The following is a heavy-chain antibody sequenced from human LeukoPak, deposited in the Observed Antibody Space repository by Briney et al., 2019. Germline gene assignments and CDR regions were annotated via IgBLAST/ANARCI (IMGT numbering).Heavy chain of an antibody. V-gene: IGHV3-23*01. D-gene: IGHD3-9*01. CDR3: KKNPAYDILTGYYIY. J-gene: IGHJ4*02. CDR2: ISGSGGST. CDR1: GFTFSSYA. Sequence: GGSLRLSCAASGFTFSSYAMSWVRQVPGKGLERVSAISGSGGSTYYADSVKGRFTISRDNSKNTLYLQMNSLRAEDTAVYFFKKNPAYDILTGYYIYWGQGTLVTVSS.